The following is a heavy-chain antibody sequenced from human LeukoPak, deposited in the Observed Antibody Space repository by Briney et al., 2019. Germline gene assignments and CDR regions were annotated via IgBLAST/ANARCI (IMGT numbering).Heavy chain of an antibody. CDR3: AREPGSREDY. CDR1: EYSISSGFY. CDR2: IYHSGST. Sequence: SSETLSLTCSVSEYSISSGFYWAWIRQPPGKGLEWIGSIYHSGSTYYNPSLKSRVTISVDTSKNQFSLKLSSVTAADTAVYYCAREPGSREDYWGQGTLLTVSS. J-gene: IGHJ4*02. D-gene: IGHD3-10*01. V-gene: IGHV4-38-2*02.